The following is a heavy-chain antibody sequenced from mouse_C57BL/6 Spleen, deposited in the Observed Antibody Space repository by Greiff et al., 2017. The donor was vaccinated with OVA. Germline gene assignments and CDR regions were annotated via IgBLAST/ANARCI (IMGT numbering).Heavy chain of an antibody. CDR3: ARRGGSGYFDY. J-gene: IGHJ2*01. V-gene: IGHV1-42*01. Sequence: EVKLMESGPELVKPGASVKISCKASGYSFTGYYMNWVKQSPEKSLEWIGEINPSTGGTTYNQKFKAKATLTVDKSSSTAYMQLKSLTSEDSAVYYCARRGGSGYFDYWGQGTTLTVSS. D-gene: IGHD1-1*01. CDR2: INPSTGGT. CDR1: GYSFTGYY.